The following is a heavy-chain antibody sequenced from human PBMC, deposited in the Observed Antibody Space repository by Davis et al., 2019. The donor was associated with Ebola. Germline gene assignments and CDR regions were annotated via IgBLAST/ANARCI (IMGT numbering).Heavy chain of an antibody. CDR1: GFMFSSYA. V-gene: IGHV3-64*01. CDR2: ISSNGGST. Sequence: GESLKISCSVSGFMFSSYAMHWVRQAPGKGLEYVSAISSNGGSTYYANSVKGRFTISRDNSKNTLYLQMGSLRAEDMAVYYCARVGYSYGYGYWGQGTLVTVSS. D-gene: IGHD5-18*01. J-gene: IGHJ4*02. CDR3: ARVGYSYGYGY.